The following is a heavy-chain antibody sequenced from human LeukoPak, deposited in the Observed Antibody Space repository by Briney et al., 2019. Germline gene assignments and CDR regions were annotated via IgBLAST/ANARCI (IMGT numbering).Heavy chain of an antibody. Sequence: SETLSLTCTVSGGSISSYYWSWIRQPAGKGLEWIGRIYTSGSTNYNPSHKSRVTMSVDTSKNQFSLKLSSVTAADTAVYYCAREGADGGSFDYWGQGTLVTVSS. V-gene: IGHV4-4*07. CDR2: IYTSGST. J-gene: IGHJ4*02. CDR1: GGSISSYY. D-gene: IGHD4-23*01. CDR3: AREGADGGSFDY.